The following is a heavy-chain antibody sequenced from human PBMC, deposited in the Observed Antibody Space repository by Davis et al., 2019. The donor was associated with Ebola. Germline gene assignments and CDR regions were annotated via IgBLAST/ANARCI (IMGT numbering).Heavy chain of an antibody. Sequence: ASVQVSCKASGYTFTSYGISWVRQAPGQGLEWMGWISAYNGNTNYAQKLQGRVTMTTDTSTSTAYMELRSLRSDDTAVYYCARTYCGGDCYDAFDIWGQGTMVTVSS. D-gene: IGHD2-21*01. CDR1: GYTFTSYG. J-gene: IGHJ3*02. V-gene: IGHV1-18*01. CDR2: ISAYNGNT. CDR3: ARTYCGGDCYDAFDI.